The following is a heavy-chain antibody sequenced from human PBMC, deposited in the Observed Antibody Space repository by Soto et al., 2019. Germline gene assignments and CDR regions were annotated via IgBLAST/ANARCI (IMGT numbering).Heavy chain of an antibody. CDR3: AREKGYISGPKNFDY. J-gene: IGHJ4*02. CDR2: IYDSGSS. Sequence: LSLTCTVSGASISSGDYFWSWIRQSPGKGLEWIGYIYDSGSSYYNPSLKSRVTMSVDTSKNQFSLKLSSVTAADTAVYYCAREKGYISGPKNFDYWGQGTLVTVSS. D-gene: IGHD5-12*01. CDR1: GASISSGDYF. V-gene: IGHV4-30-4*01.